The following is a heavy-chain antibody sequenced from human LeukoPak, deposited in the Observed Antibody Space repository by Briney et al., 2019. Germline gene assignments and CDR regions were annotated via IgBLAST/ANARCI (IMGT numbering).Heavy chain of an antibody. Sequence: PGGSLRLSCAASGFTFSNYWMSWVRQAPGKGLEWVANIKENGSDKYYVDSVKGRFTISRDNAKNSLYLQMNSLRAEDTAVYYCARDFTMVRGSTSYYFDYWGQGTLVTVSS. V-gene: IGHV3-7*01. J-gene: IGHJ4*02. CDR2: IKENGSDK. D-gene: IGHD3-10*01. CDR1: GFTFSNYW. CDR3: ARDFTMVRGSTSYYFDY.